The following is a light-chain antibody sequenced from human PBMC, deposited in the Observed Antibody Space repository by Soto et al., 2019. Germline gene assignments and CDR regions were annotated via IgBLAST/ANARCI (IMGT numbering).Light chain of an antibody. CDR1: SGHSSYA. CDR3: QSYDSSLSSWV. J-gene: IGLJ3*02. V-gene: IGLV4-69*01. Sequence: QSVLTQSPSASASLGASVKLTCTLSSGHSSYAIAWHQKQPGKGPRYLMDLNNDGSHTKGDGIPDRFSGSSSGAERYLTISSLQSEDEADYYCQSYDSSLSSWVFGGGTKVTVL. CDR2: LNNDGSH.